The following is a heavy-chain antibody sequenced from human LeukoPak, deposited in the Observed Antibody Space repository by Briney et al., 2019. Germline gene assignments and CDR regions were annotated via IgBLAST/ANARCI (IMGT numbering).Heavy chain of an antibody. CDR1: GGSISSTSYY. CDR2: IYYNGIT. J-gene: IGHJ3*02. Sequence: SETLSLTCTVSGGSISSTSYYWGWIRQPPGKGLEWIANIYYNGITYYNPSLKSRVTISVDTSKYQFSLKLTSVTAADTAVYYCASLTPRITMIVVVRDAFDIWGQGTMVTVSS. CDR3: ASLTPRITMIVVVRDAFDI. D-gene: IGHD3-22*01. V-gene: IGHV4-39*01.